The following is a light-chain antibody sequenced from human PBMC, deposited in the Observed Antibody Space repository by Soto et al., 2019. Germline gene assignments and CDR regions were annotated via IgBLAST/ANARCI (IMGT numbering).Light chain of an antibody. CDR2: DAF. Sequence: EIVLTQSPGTLSLSPGDRATLSCWASQSVSGYLAWYQQKLGQPPRLLINDAFNRAAGIPARFSGSGSGTDFTLTISSLEPEDFAIYYCQHRSDWPITFGQGTRLEIK. CDR1: QSVSGY. V-gene: IGKV3-11*01. CDR3: QHRSDWPIT. J-gene: IGKJ5*01.